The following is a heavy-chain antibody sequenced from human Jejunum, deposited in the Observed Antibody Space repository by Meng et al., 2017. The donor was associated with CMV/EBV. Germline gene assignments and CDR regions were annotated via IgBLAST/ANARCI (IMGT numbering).Heavy chain of an antibody. V-gene: IGHV3-9*01. D-gene: IGHD1-1*01. Sequence: AAGFTFDDYAMHWVRQAPGKGLEWVSGISWNSGSIGYADSVKGRFTISRDSARNSLYLQMNSLRAEDTALYYCAKGHLEYYYGMDVWGQGTTVTVSS. J-gene: IGHJ6*02. CDR2: ISWNSGSI. CDR3: AKGHLEYYYGMDV. CDR1: GFTFDDYA.